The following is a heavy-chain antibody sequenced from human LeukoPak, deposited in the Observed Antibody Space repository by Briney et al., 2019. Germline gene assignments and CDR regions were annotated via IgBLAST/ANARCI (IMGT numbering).Heavy chain of an antibody. V-gene: IGHV3-48*01. J-gene: IGHJ4*02. CDR3: ARDNDFDY. CDR2: ITYSSSII. Sequence: AGGSLRLSCAASGFTFSSYSMNWARQAPGKGLEWVSYITYSSSIIYYADSVKGRFTISRDNAKNSLFLQMNSLRAEDTAVYYCARDNDFDYWGQGTLVTVSS. D-gene: IGHD2-8*01. CDR1: GFTFSSYS.